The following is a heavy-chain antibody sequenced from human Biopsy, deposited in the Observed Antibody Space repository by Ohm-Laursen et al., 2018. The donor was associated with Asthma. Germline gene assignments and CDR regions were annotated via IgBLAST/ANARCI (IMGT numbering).Heavy chain of an antibody. CDR1: PGSISGFY. J-gene: IGHJ6*02. CDR2: TNERGVT. V-gene: IGHV4-34*01. CDR3: ARGPELDV. Sequence: SDTLSLTCDVYPGSISGFYWTWIRQSPEKGLEWIGETNERGVTNNNPSLKGRVIISIDTYWNRVSLKLTSVTAADTAVYYCARGPELDVWGQGTTVTVSS.